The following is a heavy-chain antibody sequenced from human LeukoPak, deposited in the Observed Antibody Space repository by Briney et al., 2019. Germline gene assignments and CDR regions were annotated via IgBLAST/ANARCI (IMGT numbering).Heavy chain of an antibody. D-gene: IGHD1-26*01. CDR1: GFTFSGHW. J-gene: IGHJ3*01. CDR2: MNGDGSQI. V-gene: IGHV3-7*01. CDR3: VAWGNSGNP. Sequence: GGSLSLSCATSGFTFSGHWMSWVRQAPAKGLEWVAHMNGDGSQIYYMDFVKGRFTISRDNAKNSLYLQMNGLRAEDTAVYYCVAWGNSGNPWGQGTMVIVSS.